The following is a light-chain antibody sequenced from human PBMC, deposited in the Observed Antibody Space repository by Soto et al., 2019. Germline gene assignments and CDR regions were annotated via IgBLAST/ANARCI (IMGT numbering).Light chain of an antibody. CDR2: EVS. CDR3: SSYSSSTVRYV. CDR1: SSDVGSYDF. Sequence: QSVLTQPASVSGSPGQSITMSCTGTSSDVGSYDFVSWYQQHPGKAPKLLIYEVSNRPSGVSARFSGSKSDNTASLTISGLQAAAEADYFCSSYSSSTVRYVFGSGTQLTVL. V-gene: IGLV2-14*01. J-gene: IGLJ1*01.